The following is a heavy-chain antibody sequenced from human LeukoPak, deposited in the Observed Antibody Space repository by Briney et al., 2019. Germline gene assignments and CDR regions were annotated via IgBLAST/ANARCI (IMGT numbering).Heavy chain of an antibody. CDR1: AFTFRDYY. J-gene: IGHJ6*02. CDR3: ARFRFASSWPYGVDV. CDR2: ISTNGGAK. V-gene: IGHV3-11*01. Sequence: GGSLRLSCAASAFTFRDYYMSWIRQAPGKGLEWISYISTNGGAKYYADSVKGRFTISRDNTENSLSLQMDSLRAEDTAVYYCARFRFASSWPYGVDVWGQGTTVTVSS. D-gene: IGHD6-13*01.